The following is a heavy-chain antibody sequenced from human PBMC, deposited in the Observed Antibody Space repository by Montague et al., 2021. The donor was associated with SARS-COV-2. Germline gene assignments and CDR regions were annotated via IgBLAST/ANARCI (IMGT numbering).Heavy chain of an antibody. V-gene: IGHV2-70*01. D-gene: IGHD6-13*01. J-gene: IGHJ4*02. CDR2: SDWDDDN. Sequence: PVLVKPTQTLTLTCTFSGVSLSTSGMCVSWIRQPPGKALEWLALSDWDDDNYYSTSLKTRLTISKDTSKNQVVLTMTNMDPVDTATYYCARIFDSSWPTFDYWGQGTLVTVSS. CDR3: ARIFDSSWPTFDY. CDR1: GVSLSTSGMC.